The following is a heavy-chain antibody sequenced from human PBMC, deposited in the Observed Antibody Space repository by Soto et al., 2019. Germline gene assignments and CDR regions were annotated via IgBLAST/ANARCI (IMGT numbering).Heavy chain of an antibody. CDR2: VQAAGHA. Sequence: QVHLQQWGAGLLKPSETLSLNCAVTGGSRSGYYWSWIRQPPGKGLARMGEVQAAGHATYSPSPRGRGTISSVTGNNSFLHMLLSVTAPDSGEYEGAYGQEGDVATHWVQGSLVTVS. J-gene: IGHJ4*02. D-gene: IGHD2-21*02. CDR1: GGSRSGYY. V-gene: IGHV4-34*01. CDR3: AYGQEGDVATH.